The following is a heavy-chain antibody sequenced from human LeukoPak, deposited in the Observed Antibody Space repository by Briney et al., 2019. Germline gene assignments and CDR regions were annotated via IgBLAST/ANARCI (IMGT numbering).Heavy chain of an antibody. V-gene: IGHV3-49*04. CDR3: TRDKYSGYDTDGRSAFDI. J-gene: IGHJ3*02. Sequence: PGGSLRLSCTASGFTFGDYAMSWVRQAPGKGLEWVGFIRSKAYGGTTEYAASVKGRFTISRDDSKSIANLQMNSLKTEDTAVYYCTRDKYSGYDTDGRSAFDIWGQGTMVTVSS. CDR1: GFTFGDYA. CDR2: IRSKAYGGTT. D-gene: IGHD5-12*01.